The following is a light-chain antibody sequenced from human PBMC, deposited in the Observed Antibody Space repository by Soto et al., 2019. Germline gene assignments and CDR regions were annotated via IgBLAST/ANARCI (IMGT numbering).Light chain of an antibody. CDR3: QQRTNWPAT. J-gene: IGKJ1*01. CDR1: QSVNTY. V-gene: IGKV3-11*01. Sequence: EIVLTQSPATLSLSPGERATLSCRASQSVNTYLAWYQQKPGQAPRLLIYDASTRATGFPPRFTGSGSGTDFTLTIDSLEPEDVATYYCQQRTNWPATFGQGTKVEIK. CDR2: DAS.